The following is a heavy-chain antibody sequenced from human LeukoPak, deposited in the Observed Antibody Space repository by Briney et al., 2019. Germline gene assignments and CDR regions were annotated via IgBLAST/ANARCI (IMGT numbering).Heavy chain of an antibody. CDR2: ISAYNGNT. Sequence: GASVKVSCKASGYTFTSYGISWVRQAPGQGLEWMGWISAYNGNTNYAQKLQGRVTMTTDTSTSTAYMELRSLRSDDTAVYYCARDQFGDFLSGYYTYYYYYMDVWGKGTTVTVSS. V-gene: IGHV1-18*01. D-gene: IGHD3-3*01. CDR3: ARDQFGDFLSGYYTYYYYYMDV. CDR1: GYTFTSYG. J-gene: IGHJ6*03.